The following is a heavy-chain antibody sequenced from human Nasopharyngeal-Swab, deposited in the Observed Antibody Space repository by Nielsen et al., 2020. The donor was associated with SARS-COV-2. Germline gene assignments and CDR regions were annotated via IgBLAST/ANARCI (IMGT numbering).Heavy chain of an antibody. V-gene: IGHV7-4-1*02. J-gene: IGHJ3*02. CDR3: ARAITIFGAPGAFDI. Sequence: WVRQAPGQGLEWMGWINTNTGHPTYAQGFTGRFVFSLDTSVSTAYLQISSLKAEDTAVYYCARAITIFGAPGAFDIWGQGTMVTVSS. CDR2: INTNTGHP. D-gene: IGHD3-3*01.